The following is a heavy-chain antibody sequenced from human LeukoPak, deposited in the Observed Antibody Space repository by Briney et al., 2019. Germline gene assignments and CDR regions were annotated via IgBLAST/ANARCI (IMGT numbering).Heavy chain of an antibody. J-gene: IGHJ5*02. CDR1: GGSISSGGYS. V-gene: IGHV4-61*08. Sequence: SQTLSLTCAVSGGSISSGGYSWSWIRQPPGKGLEWIGYIYYSGSTNYNPSLKSRVTISVDTSKNQFSLKLSSVTAADTAVYYCARVTGDRSRFDPWGQGTLVTVSS. CDR3: ARVTGDRSRFDP. CDR2: IYYSGST. D-gene: IGHD7-27*01.